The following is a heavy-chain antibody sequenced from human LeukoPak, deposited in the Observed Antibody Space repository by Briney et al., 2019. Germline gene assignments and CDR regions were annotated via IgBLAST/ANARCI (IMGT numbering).Heavy chain of an antibody. Sequence: GGSLRLSCAASGFTFSSYDMHWVRQVIGKGLEWVSGIGTAGDPYYPGSVKGRFTISRENAKNSLYLQMNSLTAGDTALYYCARGGNYYDSGSYYNAFDYWGQGTLVTVSS. CDR1: GFTFSSYD. D-gene: IGHD3-10*01. J-gene: IGHJ4*02. CDR3: ARGGNYYDSGSYYNAFDY. CDR2: IGTAGDP. V-gene: IGHV3-13*05.